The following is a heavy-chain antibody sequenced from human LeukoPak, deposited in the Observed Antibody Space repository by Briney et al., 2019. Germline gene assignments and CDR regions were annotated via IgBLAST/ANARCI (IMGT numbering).Heavy chain of an antibody. V-gene: IGHV3-48*03. J-gene: IGHJ4*02. CDR1: GFTFSSYE. CDR2: ISTTGSSI. D-gene: IGHD6-19*01. Sequence: GGSLRLSCAASGFTFSSYEMNWVRQAPGKGLEWVSYISTTGSSIYYADSVKGRFTISRDNVKNLLYLQMNSLRAEDTAVYCARVQRGIAVALDYWGQGTLATVSS. CDR3: ARVQRGIAVALDY.